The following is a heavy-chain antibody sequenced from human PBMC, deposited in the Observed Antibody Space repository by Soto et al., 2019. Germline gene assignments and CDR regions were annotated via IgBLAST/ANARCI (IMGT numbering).Heavy chain of an antibody. CDR2: MNSDGSTT. V-gene: IGHV3-74*01. J-gene: IGHJ4*02. Sequence: GGSLRLSYAVSGFNFANHWMHWVRQAPGKGLEWVSRMNSDGSTTDYADSVKGRFTVSRDNAKNTLYLQMNSLRAEDTAVYYCATAEVDYWGPGTLVTVSS. CDR3: ATAEVDY. CDR1: GFNFANHW.